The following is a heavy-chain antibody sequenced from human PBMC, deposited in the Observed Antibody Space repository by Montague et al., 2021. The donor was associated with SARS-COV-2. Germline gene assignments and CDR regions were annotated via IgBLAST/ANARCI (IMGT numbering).Heavy chain of an antibody. CDR1: GDSVNTNQ. Sequence: SETLSLTCVVSGDSVNTNQWTWVRQPPGKGLEWIGHVFYPGSTKYNPSLESRVTISIDTSKNQFALRLNSVSAADTAIYYCARLIGSGWTDAFDFWGQGTMVTVSS. J-gene: IGHJ3*01. CDR2: VFYPGST. V-gene: IGHV4-59*02. D-gene: IGHD6-19*01. CDR3: ARLIGSGWTDAFDF.